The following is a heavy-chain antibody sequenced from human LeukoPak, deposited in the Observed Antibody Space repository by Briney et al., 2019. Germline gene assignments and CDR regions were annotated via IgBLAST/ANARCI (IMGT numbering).Heavy chain of an antibody. V-gene: IGHV3-21*01. CDR1: GFTFSTYS. CDR3: ARDHYYDSSRGWVDY. Sequence: PGGSLRLSCADSGFTFSTYSMTWVRQAPGKGLEWVSSISSSSNYIYYADYVRGRFTSSRNTAKNSLFLQMSSLRAEDTAVYYCARDHYYDSSRGWVDYWGQGTLVTVSS. J-gene: IGHJ4*02. CDR2: ISSSSNYI. D-gene: IGHD3-22*01.